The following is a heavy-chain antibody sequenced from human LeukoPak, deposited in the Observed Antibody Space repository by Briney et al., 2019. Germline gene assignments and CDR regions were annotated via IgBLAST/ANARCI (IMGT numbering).Heavy chain of an antibody. Sequence: GGSLRLSCAASGFTFDDYAMHWVRQAPGEGLEWVSGISWNSGSIGYADSVKGRFTISRDNAKNSLYLQMNSLRAEDTALYYCAKDRGGGYSYGYDYWGQGTLVTVSS. CDR1: GFTFDDYA. CDR2: ISWNSGSI. V-gene: IGHV3-9*01. D-gene: IGHD5-18*01. CDR3: AKDRGGGYSYGYDY. J-gene: IGHJ4*02.